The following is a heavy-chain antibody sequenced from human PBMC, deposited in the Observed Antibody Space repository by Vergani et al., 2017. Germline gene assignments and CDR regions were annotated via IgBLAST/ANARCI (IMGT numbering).Heavy chain of an antibody. CDR2: ISSSSSYT. CDR3: ARGGLYYYDSSGYLGY. J-gene: IGHJ4*02. D-gene: IGHD3-22*01. Sequence: QVQLVESGGGLVKPGGSLRLSCAASGFTFSDYYMSWIRQAPGKGLEWVSYISSSSSYTNYAYSVKGRFTISRDNAKNSLYLQRNSLRAEDTAVYYCARGGLYYYDSSGYLGYWGQGTLVTVSS. CDR1: GFTFSDYY. V-gene: IGHV3-11*06.